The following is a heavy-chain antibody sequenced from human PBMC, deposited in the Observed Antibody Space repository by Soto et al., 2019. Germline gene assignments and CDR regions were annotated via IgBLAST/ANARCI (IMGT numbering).Heavy chain of an antibody. CDR3: ARDQGGGDCSSTSCYDAFDI. V-gene: IGHV3-21*01. D-gene: IGHD2-2*01. CDR1: GFTFSSYS. CDR2: ISSSSSYI. Sequence: GGSLRLSCAASGFTFSSYSMNWVHQAPGKGLEWVSSISSSSSYIYYADSVKGRFTISRDNAKNSLYLQMNSLRAEDTAVYYCARDQGGGDCSSTSCYDAFDIWGQGTMVTVSS. J-gene: IGHJ3*02.